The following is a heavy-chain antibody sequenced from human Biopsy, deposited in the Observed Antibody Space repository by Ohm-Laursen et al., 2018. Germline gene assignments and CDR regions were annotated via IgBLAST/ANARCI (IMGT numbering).Heavy chain of an antibody. CDR1: GYPISSGYY. V-gene: IGHV4-38-2*01. D-gene: IGHD5-18*01. J-gene: IGHJ4*02. CDR2: IYHSGST. CDR3: ARGSSYGYDFDY. Sequence: SETLSLTCAVSGYPISSGYYWGWIRQPPGKGLEWIGSIYHSGSTYYNPSLKSRVTISVDTSKNQFSLKLSSVTAADTAVYFCARGSSYGYDFDYWGQGTLVAVSS.